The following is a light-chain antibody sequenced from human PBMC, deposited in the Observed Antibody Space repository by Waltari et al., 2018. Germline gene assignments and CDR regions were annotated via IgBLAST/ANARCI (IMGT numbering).Light chain of an antibody. CDR3: AAWDDSLDGLV. CDR1: SSNIGNNA. CDR2: FND. V-gene: IGLV1-36*01. J-gene: IGLJ2*01. Sequence: QSVLTQPPSVSAAPRQRVTISCSGTSSNIGNNAVNWYQQVPGKPPKLLMAFNDLRPPGVSDRFSGPKSGTSASLAISGLQPEDEADYYCAAWDDSLDGLVFGGGTKVTVL.